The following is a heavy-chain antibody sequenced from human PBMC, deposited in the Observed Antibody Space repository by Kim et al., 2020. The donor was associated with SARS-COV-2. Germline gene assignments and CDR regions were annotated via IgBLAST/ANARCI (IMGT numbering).Heavy chain of an antibody. CDR1: GFTVSSNY. Sequence: GGSLRLSCAASGFTVSSNYMTWVRQAPGKGLEWVSIIYSGGSTYYADSVKGRFTISRDNSKNTLYLQMNSLRAEDTAVYYCAREGYYYDSSGPRAFDIWGQGTMVTVSS. CDR2: IYSGGST. J-gene: IGHJ3*02. V-gene: IGHV3-66*01. D-gene: IGHD3-22*01. CDR3: AREGYYYDSSGPRAFDI.